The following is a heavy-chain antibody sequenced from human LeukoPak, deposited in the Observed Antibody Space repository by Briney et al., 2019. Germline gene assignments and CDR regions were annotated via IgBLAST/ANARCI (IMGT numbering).Heavy chain of an antibody. Sequence: GGSLRLSCTASGFTFGDHAMSWVRQAPGKGLETLGFIRSKAYGGTTEYAASAKGRFTISRDDSKSIAYLQMNSLTTEDTAVYCSRGPTQQWLYSGTDVWGQGTTVIVSS. D-gene: IGHD5-18*01. V-gene: IGHV3-49*04. J-gene: IGHJ6*02. CDR2: IRSKAYGGTT. CDR3: RGPTQQWLYSGTDV. CDR1: GFTFGDHA.